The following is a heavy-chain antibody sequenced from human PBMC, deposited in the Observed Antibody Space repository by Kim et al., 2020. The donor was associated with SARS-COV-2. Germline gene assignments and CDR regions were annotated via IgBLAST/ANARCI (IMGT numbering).Heavy chain of an antibody. CDR2: IYYSGST. CDR3: ARFYGDYLSWFDP. V-gene: IGHV4-39*01. J-gene: IGHJ5*02. Sequence: SETLSLTCSVSGGSISDSNYYWGWIRQPPGKGLEWIGSIYYSGSTYYNPSLKSRLTISVDTSKNQFSLKLTSVTAADTAVYYCARFYGDYLSWFDPWGQGILVTVSS. CDR1: GGSISDSNYY. D-gene: IGHD4-17*01.